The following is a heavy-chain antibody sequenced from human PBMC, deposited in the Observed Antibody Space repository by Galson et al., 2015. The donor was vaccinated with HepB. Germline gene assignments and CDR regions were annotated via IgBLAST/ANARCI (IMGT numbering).Heavy chain of an antibody. CDR1: GFTFSSYA. V-gene: IGHV3-30*04. CDR3: ARGYGGTLDY. Sequence: SLRLSCAASGFTFSSYAMHWVRQAPGKGLEWVAVISYDGSNKYYADSVKGRFTISRDNSKNTLYLQMNSLRAEDTAVYYCARGYGGTLDYWGQGTLITVSS. CDR2: ISYDGSNK. D-gene: IGHD4-23*01. J-gene: IGHJ4*02.